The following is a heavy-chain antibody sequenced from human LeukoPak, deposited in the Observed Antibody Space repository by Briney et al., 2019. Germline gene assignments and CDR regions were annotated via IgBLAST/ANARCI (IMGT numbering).Heavy chain of an antibody. D-gene: IGHD6-19*01. V-gene: IGHV3-30*18. CDR1: GFTFSSYG. Sequence: PGGSLRLSCAASGFTFSSYGMHWVRQAPGKGLEWVAVISYDGSNNYYADSVKGRFTISRDNSKNTLYLQMNSLRAEDTAVYYCAKVDSVAYFDYWGQGTLVTVSS. CDR3: AKVDSVAYFDY. J-gene: IGHJ4*02. CDR2: ISYDGSNN.